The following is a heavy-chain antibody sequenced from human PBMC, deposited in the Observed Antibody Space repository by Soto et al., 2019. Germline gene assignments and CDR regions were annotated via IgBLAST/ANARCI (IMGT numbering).Heavy chain of an antibody. J-gene: IGHJ3*01. CDR3: AKTRGVRVMHAFDV. CDR1: GFTFSSRA. CDR2: VGSDGGST. D-gene: IGHD2-8*01. Sequence: PGGSLRLSCAASGFTFSSRAMSWVRQAPGKGLEWVSSVGSDGGSTYYADSVRGRFTISRDNSKNTVFLQMNSLRAEDTALYYCAKTRGVRVMHAFDVWGQGTMVTVSS. V-gene: IGHV3-23*01.